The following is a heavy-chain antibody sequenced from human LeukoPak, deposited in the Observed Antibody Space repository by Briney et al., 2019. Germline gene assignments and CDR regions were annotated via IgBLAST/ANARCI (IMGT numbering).Heavy chain of an antibody. J-gene: IGHJ6*03. D-gene: IGHD1-26*01. V-gene: IGHV3-64*01. CDR2: ITSSGGNI. Sequence: GGSLRLSCAASGFTFSDYTMRWVRQALGKRLEFVSAITSSGGNIHYANSVKGRFTISRDNSKNSLYLQMGGLRTEDMAVYHCARVKAGATISDFYYYYMDAWGKGTTVTVSS. CDR3: ARVKAGATISDFYYYYMDA. CDR1: GFTFSDYT.